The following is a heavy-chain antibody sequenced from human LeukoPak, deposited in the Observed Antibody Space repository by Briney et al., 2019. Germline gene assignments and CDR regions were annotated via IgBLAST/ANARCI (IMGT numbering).Heavy chain of an antibody. CDR3: ARVYYYDSSAYYRYFDY. CDR1: AGSIISHY. Sequence: PSETLSLTCTVSAGSIISHYWSWIRQPPGKGLEWIGYIYYSGSTNFNPSLKSRVTLSIDTSKNQFSLNLSSVTAADTAVYYCARVYYYDSSAYYRYFDYWGQGALVTVSS. CDR2: IYYSGST. J-gene: IGHJ4*02. V-gene: IGHV4-59*11. D-gene: IGHD3-22*01.